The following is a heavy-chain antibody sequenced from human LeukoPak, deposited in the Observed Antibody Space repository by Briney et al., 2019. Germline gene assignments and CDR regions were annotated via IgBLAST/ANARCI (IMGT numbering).Heavy chain of an antibody. V-gene: IGHV3-30-3*01. CDR3: ARAGITIFGVVLLWGAFDI. D-gene: IGHD3-3*01. Sequence: GSLRLSCAASGFTFSSYAMHWVRQAPGKGLEWVAVISYDGSNKYYADSVKGRFTISRDNSKNTLYLQMNSLRAEDTAVYYCARAGITIFGVVLLWGAFDIWGQGTMVTVSS. J-gene: IGHJ3*02. CDR1: GFTFSSYA. CDR2: ISYDGSNK.